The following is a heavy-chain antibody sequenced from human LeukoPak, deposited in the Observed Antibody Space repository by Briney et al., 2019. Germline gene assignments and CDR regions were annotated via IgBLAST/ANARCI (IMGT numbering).Heavy chain of an antibody. CDR1: GGSFSGQY. D-gene: IGHD3-22*01. Sequence: SETLSLTCAVYGGSFSGQYWSWIGQPPGKGLEWIGEINHSGSTNYNPSLKSRVTISVDTSKNQFSLKLSSVTAADTAVYYCARAGLYDSSGYPPYYGMDVWGQGTTVSVSS. CDR3: ARAGLYDSSGYPPYYGMDV. V-gene: IGHV4-34*01. CDR2: INHSGST. J-gene: IGHJ6*02.